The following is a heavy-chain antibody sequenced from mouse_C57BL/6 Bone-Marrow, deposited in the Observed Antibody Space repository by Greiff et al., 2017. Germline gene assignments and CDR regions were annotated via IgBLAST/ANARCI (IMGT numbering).Heavy chain of an antibody. CDR3: ASGGTMVTKRRSWLAY. CDR2: INPNSGSI. Sequence: QVQLQQSGAELVKPGASVKLSCKASGYTFTSYWMHWVKQRPGQGLEWIGMINPNSGSINYNEKFKSKATLTVDKSSSTAYMQLSSLTTEDSAVYYCASGGTMVTKRRSWLAYWGQGTLVTVSA. J-gene: IGHJ3*01. CDR1: GYTFTSYW. V-gene: IGHV1-64*01. D-gene: IGHD2-2*01.